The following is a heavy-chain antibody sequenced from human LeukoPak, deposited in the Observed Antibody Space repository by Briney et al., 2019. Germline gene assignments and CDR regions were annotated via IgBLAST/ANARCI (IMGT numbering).Heavy chain of an antibody. D-gene: IGHD7-27*01. CDR2: ISSSSSYI. CDR1: GFTLSSYS. Sequence: GGSLRLSCAASGFTLSSYSMNWVRQAPGKGLEWVSSISSSSSYIYYADSVKGRFTISRDNAKNSLYLQMNSLRAEDTAVYYCARDESYWGERDYWGQGTLVTVSS. CDR3: ARDESYWGERDY. J-gene: IGHJ4*02. V-gene: IGHV3-21*01.